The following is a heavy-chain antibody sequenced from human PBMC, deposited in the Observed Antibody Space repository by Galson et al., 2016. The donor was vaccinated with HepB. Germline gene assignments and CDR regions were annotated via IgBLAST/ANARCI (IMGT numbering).Heavy chain of an antibody. V-gene: IGHV4-30-4*01. CDR3: ARGGTGLNDYGDLTGDY. Sequence: TLSLTCTVSGASISSGNYYWSWIRQPPGKGLEWIGYFYYSGSTYYNPSLKSRLTISVDTSKSQFSLKLNSVTAADTAVYYCARGGTGLNDYGDLTGDYWGQGTLVTVSS. CDR2: FYYSGST. J-gene: IGHJ4*02. CDR1: GASISSGNYY. D-gene: IGHD4-17*01.